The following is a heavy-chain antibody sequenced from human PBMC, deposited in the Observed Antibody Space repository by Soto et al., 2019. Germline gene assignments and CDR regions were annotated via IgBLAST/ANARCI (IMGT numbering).Heavy chain of an antibody. J-gene: IGHJ6*02. CDR2: FSSDAYI. CDR1: VFTFSSYG. CDR3: ARGTTGYNYGSTGLDV. D-gene: IGHD5-18*01. V-gene: IGHV3-21*01. Sequence: PGGSLRLSCAASVFTFSSYGMHWVRQAPGEGLEWVSSFSSDAYIYYADSVRGRFTISRDNAKNSLYLQMNSLRAEDTAVYYCARGTTGYNYGSTGLDVWGQGTTVTVSS.